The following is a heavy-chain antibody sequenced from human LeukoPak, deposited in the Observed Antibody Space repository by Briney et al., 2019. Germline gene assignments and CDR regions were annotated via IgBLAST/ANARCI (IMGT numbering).Heavy chain of an antibody. J-gene: IGHJ4*02. CDR3: ARGWDSYGYAAIDY. CDR2: ISSSSSYI. D-gene: IGHD5-18*01. V-gene: IGHV3-21*01. Sequence: PGRSLRLSCAASGFTFSSYSMNWVRQAPGKGLEWVSSISSSSSYIYYADSVKGRFTISRDNAKNSLYLQMNSLRAEDTAVYYCARGWDSYGYAAIDYWGQGTLVTVSS. CDR1: GFTFSSYS.